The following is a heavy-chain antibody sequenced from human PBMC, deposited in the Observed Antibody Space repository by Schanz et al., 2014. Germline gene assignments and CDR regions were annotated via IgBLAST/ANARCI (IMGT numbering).Heavy chain of an antibody. Sequence: EVQLVESGGGLVKPGGSLRLSCAASGFTFSDYYMSWIRQAPGKGLEWVSSIRGSGGGTDYADSVKGRFTISRDNSKNTLCLQMNSLTSEDTAVYYCARVSMEFERGKSYYYYMDVWGRGTTVTVSS. D-gene: IGHD3-10*01. CDR3: ARVSMEFERGKSYYYYMDV. CDR2: IRGSGGGT. V-gene: IGHV3-23*04. J-gene: IGHJ6*03. CDR1: GFTFSDYY.